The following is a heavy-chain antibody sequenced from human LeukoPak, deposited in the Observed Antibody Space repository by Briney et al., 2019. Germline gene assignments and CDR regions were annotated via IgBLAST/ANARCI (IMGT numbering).Heavy chain of an antibody. J-gene: IGHJ3*02. CDR2: IYYSGST. CDR1: GGSISSYY. D-gene: IGHD6-13*01. V-gene: IGHV4-39*07. Sequence: SETLSLTCTVSGGSISSYYWGWIRQPPGKGLEWIGNIYYSGSTYYNPSLKSRVTISVDTSKNQFSLKLSSVTAADTAVYYCARLSSSWYRGAFDIWGQGTVVTVSS. CDR3: ARLSSSWYRGAFDI.